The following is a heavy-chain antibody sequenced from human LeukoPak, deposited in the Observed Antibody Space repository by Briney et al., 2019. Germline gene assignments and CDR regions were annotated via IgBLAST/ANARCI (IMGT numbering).Heavy chain of an antibody. CDR3: ARAPNLGYCSGGSCYSGNWFDP. CDR1: GGSFSGYY. Sequence: SETLSLTCAVYGGSFSGYYWSWIRQPPGKGLEWIGEINHSGSTNYNPSLKSRVTISVDTSKNQFSLKLSSATAADTAVYYCARAPNLGYCSGGSCYSGNWFDPWGQGTLVTVSS. CDR2: INHSGST. J-gene: IGHJ5*02. V-gene: IGHV4-34*01. D-gene: IGHD2-15*01.